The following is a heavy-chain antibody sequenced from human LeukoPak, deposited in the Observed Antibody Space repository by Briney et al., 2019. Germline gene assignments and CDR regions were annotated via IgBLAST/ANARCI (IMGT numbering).Heavy chain of an antibody. D-gene: IGHD3-10*01. CDR3: AREAYYGSGSYYRNYYYYYGMDV. Sequence: SVKVSCKASGGTFSSYAISWVRQAPGQGLEWMGRIIPILGIANYAQKFQGRVTITADKSTSTAYMELSSLRSEDTAVYYCAREAYYGSGSYYRNYYYYYGMDVWGQGTTVTVSS. V-gene: IGHV1-69*04. J-gene: IGHJ6*02. CDR1: GGTFSSYA. CDR2: IIPILGIA.